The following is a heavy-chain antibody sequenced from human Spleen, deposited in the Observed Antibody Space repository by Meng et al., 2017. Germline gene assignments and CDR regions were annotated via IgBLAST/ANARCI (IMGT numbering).Heavy chain of an antibody. J-gene: IGHJ4*02. D-gene: IGHD3-3*01. CDR2: INPSGGGT. CDR3: ARHLLYDQEYYFDY. Sequence: QVQLVQSGAEVKKPGASVKISCKTSGYPFRNYYIHWVRQAPGQGLEWTGVINPSGGGTWFALRFQDRVSMSKDTSTSTAYMELRSLRSDDTAVYYCARHLLYDQEYYFDYWGQGTLVTVSS. CDR1: GYPFRNYY. V-gene: IGHV1-46*01.